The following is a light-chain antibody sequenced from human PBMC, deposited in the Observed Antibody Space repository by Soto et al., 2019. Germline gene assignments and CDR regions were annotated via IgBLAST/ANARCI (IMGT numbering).Light chain of an antibody. Sequence: QSALTQPPSASGSPGQSVTISCTGTSSDVGGSDYVSWYQQHPGRAPKVLIYEVSKRPSGVPDRFSGSKSGNTASLTVSGLQAEDEADYYCSSYAGSNLVIFGGGTKLTVL. CDR2: EVS. V-gene: IGLV2-8*01. J-gene: IGLJ2*01. CDR3: SSYAGSNLVI. CDR1: SSDVGGSDY.